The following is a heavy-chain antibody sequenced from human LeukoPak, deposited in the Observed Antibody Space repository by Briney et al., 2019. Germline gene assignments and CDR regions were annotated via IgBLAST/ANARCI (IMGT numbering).Heavy chain of an antibody. Sequence: GGSLRLSCAASGFTFNSYSMTCVRHAPEKGLEWGSSIIDSGVVTYYVHSVKGGVTNSRDNSKNTLNLQMNSLRAEDTAVYYCAKGSRGSYDYWGQGTLVTVSS. J-gene: IGHJ4*02. D-gene: IGHD1-26*01. CDR3: AKGSRGSYDY. V-gene: IGHV3-23*01. CDR1: GFTFNSYS. CDR2: IIDSGVVT.